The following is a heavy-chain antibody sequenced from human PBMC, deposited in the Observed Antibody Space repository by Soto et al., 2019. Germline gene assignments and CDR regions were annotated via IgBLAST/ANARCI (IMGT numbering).Heavy chain of an antibody. CDR1: GGSFSGYF. Sequence: SETLSLTCTVSGGSFSGYFWTWIRQPPGKGLEWLAEINHSGITNYNPSVESRVSMSVDTSKNQFSLRLYSVTAADTAVYYCVRGPYNYNSRYFDYWGQGTLGTVSS. CDR3: VRGPYNYNSRYFDY. J-gene: IGHJ4*02. D-gene: IGHD1-1*01. CDR2: INHSGIT. V-gene: IGHV4-34*01.